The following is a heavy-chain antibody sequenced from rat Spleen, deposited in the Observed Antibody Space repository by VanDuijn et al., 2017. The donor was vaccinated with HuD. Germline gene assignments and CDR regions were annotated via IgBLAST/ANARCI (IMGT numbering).Heavy chain of an antibody. D-gene: IGHD1-1*01. CDR2: ISSDGSST. V-gene: IGHV5-7*01. CDR1: GFTFSDYN. Sequence: EVQLVESGGGLVQPGRSLKLSCAASGFTFSDYNMAWVRQAPKKGLEWVATISSDGSSTYYRDSVKGRFTISRDNAESTLYLQMDSLRSEDTATYYCARRHYSGNWFAYWGQGTLVTVSS. J-gene: IGHJ3*01. CDR3: ARRHYSGNWFAY.